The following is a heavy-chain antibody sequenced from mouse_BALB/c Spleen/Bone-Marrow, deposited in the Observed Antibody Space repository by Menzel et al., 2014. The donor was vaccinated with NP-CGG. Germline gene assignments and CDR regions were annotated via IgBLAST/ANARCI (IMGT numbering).Heavy chain of an antibody. CDR3: GRGEYFDY. CDR1: GYTFTDHI. Sequence: QVQLQQSGAELASPGASVTLSCKASGYTFTDHIMNWVKKGPGQGLEWIGRIYPVSGKTNYNQKFMGKATFSVDRSSSTVYMVLNTTSEDPAVYYCGRGEYFDYWGQGTTLTVSS. V-gene: IGHV1-11*01. J-gene: IGHJ2*01. CDR2: IYPVSGKT.